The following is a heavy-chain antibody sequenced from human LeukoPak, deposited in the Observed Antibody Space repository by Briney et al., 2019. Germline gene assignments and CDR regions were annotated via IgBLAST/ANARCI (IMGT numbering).Heavy chain of an antibody. Sequence: SETLSLTCAVYGGSFSGYYWSWIRQSPGKGLEWIGYIYHTGSTSYSPSFKSRVTISADTSQNQFSLKLSSVTAADTAVYYCASRKLGNDYWGQGTLVTVSS. J-gene: IGHJ4*02. CDR3: ASRKLGNDY. V-gene: IGHV4-59*01. CDR1: GGSFSGYY. CDR2: IYHTGST. D-gene: IGHD7-27*01.